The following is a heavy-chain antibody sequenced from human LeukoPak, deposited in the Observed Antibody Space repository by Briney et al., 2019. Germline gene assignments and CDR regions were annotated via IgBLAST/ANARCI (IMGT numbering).Heavy chain of an antibody. V-gene: IGHV4-34*01. CDR3: ARGRYSSGWYYFDY. J-gene: IGHJ4*02. CDR2: INHSGST. CDR1: GGSFSGYY. D-gene: IGHD6-19*01. Sequence: PSETLSLTCAVYGGSFSGYYWGWIRQPPGKGLEWIGEINHSGSTNYNPSLKSRVTISVDTSKNQFSLKLSSVTAADTAVYYRARGRYSSGWYYFDYWGQGTLVTVSS.